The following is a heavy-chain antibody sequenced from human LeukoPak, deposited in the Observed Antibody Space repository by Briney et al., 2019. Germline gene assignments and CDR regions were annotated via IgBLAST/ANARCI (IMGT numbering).Heavy chain of an antibody. J-gene: IGHJ4*02. Sequence: GRSLRLSCAASGFTFSSYAMHWVRQAPGKGLEWVAVISYDGSNKYYADSVKGRFTISRDNSKNTLYLQMNSLRAEDTAVYYCARDLGYYYDSSGCWIPSYFDYWGQGTLVTVSS. CDR1: GFTFSSYA. D-gene: IGHD3-22*01. CDR2: ISYDGSNK. CDR3: ARDLGYYYDSSGCWIPSYFDY. V-gene: IGHV3-30-3*01.